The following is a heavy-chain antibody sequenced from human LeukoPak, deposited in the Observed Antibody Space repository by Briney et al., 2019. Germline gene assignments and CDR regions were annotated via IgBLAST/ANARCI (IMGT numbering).Heavy chain of an antibody. CDR1: GFTFSSYG. CDR2: ISYDGSNK. CDR3: AKAPRPY. J-gene: IGHJ4*02. V-gene: IGHV3-30*18. Sequence: GGSLRLSCAASGFTFSSYGVHWVRQAPGKGLEWVAVISYDGSNKYYADSVKGRFTISRDNSKNTLYLQMNSLRAEDTAVYYCAKAPRPYWGQGTLVTVSS.